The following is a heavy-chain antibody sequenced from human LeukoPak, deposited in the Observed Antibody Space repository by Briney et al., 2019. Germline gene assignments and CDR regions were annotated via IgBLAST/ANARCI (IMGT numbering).Heavy chain of an antibody. CDR3: ARARTLFDY. D-gene: IGHD2-2*01. CDR2: INNNTGNP. CDR1: VYTLTRYA. Sequence: GASVKDSRKGSVYTLTRYAMDWVRQAPGQGLEGMGCINNNTGNPTYAQGFRGRFVFSLDTSVSTAYLEISSLRAEYTAVYYCARARTLFDYGGQGTLVSVPS. J-gene: IGHJ4*02. V-gene: IGHV7-4-1*02.